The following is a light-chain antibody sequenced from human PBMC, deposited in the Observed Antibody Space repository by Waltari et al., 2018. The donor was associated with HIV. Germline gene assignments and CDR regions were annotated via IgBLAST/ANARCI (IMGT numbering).Light chain of an antibody. CDR1: SSNFWRNY. J-gene: IGLJ3*02. Sequence: QSVLTQPPSVSAAPGQKVTTPCSGSSSNFWRNYVPWYQQLPGAAPKRLIYDKTERPSGIPDRFSGSKSGTSATLGITGLQTGDEADYYCGTWDSSLGGWVFGGGTKLAVL. CDR2: DKT. CDR3: GTWDSSLGGWV. V-gene: IGLV1-51*01.